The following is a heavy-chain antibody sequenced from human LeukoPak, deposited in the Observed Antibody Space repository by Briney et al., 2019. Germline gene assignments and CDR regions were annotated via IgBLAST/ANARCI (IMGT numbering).Heavy chain of an antibody. J-gene: IGHJ4*02. CDR2: ISTDGDSV. CDR3: VVGSSCCYTHGFYFDY. CDR1: GFTFSDYF. Sequence: GGSLRLSCAASGFTFSDYFMTRIRQTPGKGLEWISYISTDGDSVYYADSVRGRFTTSRDNAKNSLYLQMTFLRAEDTAVYYCVVGSSCCYTHGFYFDYWGQGALVTVSS. D-gene: IGHD3-22*01. V-gene: IGHV3-11*04.